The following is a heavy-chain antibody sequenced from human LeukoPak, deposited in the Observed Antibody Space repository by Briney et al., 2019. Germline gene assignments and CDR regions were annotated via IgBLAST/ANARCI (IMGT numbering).Heavy chain of an antibody. CDR3: ARVLGSYANDF. D-gene: IGHD1-26*01. CDR1: GFTVRDYY. CDR2: INTIGNSI. Sequence: GGSLRLSCAASGFTVRDYYMSWIRQAPGKGLEWVSYINTIGNSIYNADSVKGRFTMSRDNAENSLYLHMHSLRAEDTAVYFCARVLGSYANDFWGQGTLVTVSS. J-gene: IGHJ4*02. V-gene: IGHV3-11*01.